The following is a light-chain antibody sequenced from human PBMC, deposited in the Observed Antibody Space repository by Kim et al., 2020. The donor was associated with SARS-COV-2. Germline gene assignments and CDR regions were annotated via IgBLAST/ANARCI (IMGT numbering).Light chain of an antibody. CDR2: DAS. CDR1: QSVSSY. V-gene: IGKV3-11*01. CDR3: QHRREWPPGAT. Sequence: EIVLTQSPATLSLSPGERATLSCRASQSVSSYLAWYQQKPGQAPRLLIYDASNRATGIPARFSGSGSGTDFTLTVSSLAPEDFAVYYCQHRREWPPGATFGQGTKLEL. J-gene: IGKJ2*01.